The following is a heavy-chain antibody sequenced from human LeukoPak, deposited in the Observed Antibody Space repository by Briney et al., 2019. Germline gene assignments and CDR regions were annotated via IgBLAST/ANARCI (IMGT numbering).Heavy chain of an antibody. D-gene: IGHD3-16*01. CDR2: ISYDGSVK. CDR1: GFTFSSYG. Sequence: LPGGSLRLSCEASGFTFSSYGMHWVRQAPGKGLEWLAVISYDGSVKYYAGSVKGRFTISRDNSKNTLLLQMNSLRAEDTAVYYCAKAETPYTSKSLDYWGQGTLVTVSS. V-gene: IGHV3-30*18. J-gene: IGHJ4*02. CDR3: AKAETPYTSKSLDY.